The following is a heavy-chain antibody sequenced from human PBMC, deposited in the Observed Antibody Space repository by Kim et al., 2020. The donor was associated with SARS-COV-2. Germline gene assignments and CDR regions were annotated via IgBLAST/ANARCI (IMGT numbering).Heavy chain of an antibody. CDR3: ARVKCSSTSCGYDYYYYYGMDV. J-gene: IGHJ6*02. Sequence: GGSLRLSCAASGFTFSDYYMSWIRQAPGKGLEWVSYISSSSSYTNYADSVKGRFIISRDNAKNSLYLQMNSLRAEDTAVYYCARVKCSSTSCGYDYYYYYGMDVWGQGTTVTVSS. CDR1: GFTFSDYY. CDR2: ISSSSSYT. D-gene: IGHD2-2*01. V-gene: IGHV3-11*05.